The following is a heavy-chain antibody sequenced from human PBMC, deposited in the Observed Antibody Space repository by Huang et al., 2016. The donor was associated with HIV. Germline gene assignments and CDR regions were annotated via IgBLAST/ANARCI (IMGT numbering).Heavy chain of an antibody. CDR2: ISNDGTNK. CDR3: ARRFDYADY. CDR1: GFTFSSSE. J-gene: IGHJ4*02. Sequence: QVRLVESGGRVAQPGTSLRLSCAASGFTFSSSEIQWVRQATGKGVEWVAVISNDGTNKLYADSVKGRFTISRDNSKDTLYLQMNSLRLEDTGLYYCARRFDYADYWGQGTLVTVSS. V-gene: IGHV3-30*03.